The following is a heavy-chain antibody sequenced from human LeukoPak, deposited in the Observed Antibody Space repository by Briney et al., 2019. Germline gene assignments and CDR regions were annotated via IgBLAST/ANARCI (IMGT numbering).Heavy chain of an antibody. Sequence: SETLSVTCTVSGGSFSSSSYCWGWIRQPPGKGRVWIGIIYYSRGTYYNTSLKSRATISVDSSKTEFSLTLSCVTAADTAGYYCARKAHYYDRCWFDPWGEGTLVSVS. J-gene: IGHJ5*02. CDR3: ARKAHYYDRCWFDP. V-gene: IGHV4-39*01. D-gene: IGHD3-22*01. CDR2: IYYSRGT. CDR1: GGSFSSSSYC.